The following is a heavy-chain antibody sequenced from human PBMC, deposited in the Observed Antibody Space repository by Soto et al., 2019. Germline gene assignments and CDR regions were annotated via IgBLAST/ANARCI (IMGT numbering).Heavy chain of an antibody. J-gene: IGHJ2*01. CDR2: IYYSGST. CDR1: GGSISSSSYY. D-gene: IGHD1-26*01. CDR3: ARQPPGRVGKEWYFDL. Sequence: QLLESGPGLVKPSETLSLTCTVSGGSISSSSYYWGWIRQPPGKGLEWIGSIYYSGSTYYNPSLKSRVTISVDTSKNQFSLKLSSVTAADTAVYYCARQPPGRVGKEWYFDLWGRGTLVTVSS. V-gene: IGHV4-39*01.